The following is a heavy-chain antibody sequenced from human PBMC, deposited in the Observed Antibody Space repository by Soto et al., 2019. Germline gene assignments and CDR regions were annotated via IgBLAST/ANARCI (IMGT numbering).Heavy chain of an antibody. CDR1: GDSVSSDRCF. CDR2: ISYTGDT. D-gene: IGHD2-15*01. J-gene: IGHJ5*02. Sequence: PSETLSLTCSVSGDSVSSDRCFWTWIRQPPGKGLEWIAYISYTGDTNYNPSLKSRVTISVDTSRNQFSLTLTSVTAADTAVYFCARIVVEATVDLWGQGSLVTVSS. CDR3: ARIVVEATVDL. V-gene: IGHV4-61*01.